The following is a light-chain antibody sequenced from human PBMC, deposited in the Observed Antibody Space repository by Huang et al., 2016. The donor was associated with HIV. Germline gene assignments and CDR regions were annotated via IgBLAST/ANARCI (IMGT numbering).Light chain of an antibody. V-gene: IGKV3-11*01. CDR2: DAS. CDR1: QSVRND. Sequence: EIVLTQSPATLSLSPGERATLSCRASQSVRNDLAWYQQKPGQAPRLLIYDASNRATGTPARFSGSGSGTDFTLTISSLEPEDFAVYYCQQRSDWPPWTFGQGTKVEIK. J-gene: IGKJ1*01. CDR3: QQRSDWPPWT.